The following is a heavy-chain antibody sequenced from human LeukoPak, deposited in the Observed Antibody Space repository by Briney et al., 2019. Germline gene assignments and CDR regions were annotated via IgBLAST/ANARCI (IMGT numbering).Heavy chain of an antibody. J-gene: IGHJ4*02. CDR3: ARDQKYRGSAEGFYY. V-gene: IGHV4-31*03. D-gene: IGHD5-12*01. CDR2: IFYSGHT. CDR1: GASILSDRHY. Sequence: SETLSLTCTVSGASILSDRHYWSWLRQHPGKGLEWIGYIFYSGHTYYNPSLESRASISIDTSTSQFSLRLNSVTAADTAVYFCARDQKYRGSAEGFYYWGQGTLVTVSS.